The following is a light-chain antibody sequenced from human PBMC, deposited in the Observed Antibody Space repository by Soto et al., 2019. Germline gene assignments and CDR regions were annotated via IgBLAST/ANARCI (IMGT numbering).Light chain of an antibody. CDR2: DAS. J-gene: IGKJ1*01. CDR1: QSLNSL. Sequence: DIQMTQSPSTLSASVGDRVTITCGASQSLNSLLAWYQQKPGRAPKLLIYDASTLESGVPSRFSGSGSGTEFTLTISSLQTDDFATYYCQQYNSYSSWTFGQGTKVDIK. CDR3: QQYNSYSSWT. V-gene: IGKV1-5*01.